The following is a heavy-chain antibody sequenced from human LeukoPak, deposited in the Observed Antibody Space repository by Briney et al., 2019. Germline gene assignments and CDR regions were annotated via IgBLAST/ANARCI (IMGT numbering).Heavy chain of an antibody. D-gene: IGHD3-10*01. Sequence: NWVRRAPGKGLVGVSGISWNSGSIGYADSVKGRFTISRDNAKNSLYLQMNSLRAEDTALYYCAKDIFSMVRGVVDYWGQGTLVTVSS. J-gene: IGHJ4*02. CDR2: ISWNSGSI. V-gene: IGHV3-9*01. CDR3: AKDIFSMVRGVVDY.